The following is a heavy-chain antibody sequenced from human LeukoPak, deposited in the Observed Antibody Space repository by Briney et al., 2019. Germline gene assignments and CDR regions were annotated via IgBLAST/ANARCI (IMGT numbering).Heavy chain of an antibody. CDR3: ARGYSDMHV. V-gene: IGHV4-61*02. CDR1: GGSISSGSYY. Sequence: PSETLSLTCTVSGGSISSGSYYWSWLRQPAGKGREWIGRIYSSGSTNDNPSLMSRVTMSVDTSKNQYSLKLSSVTAADTAVYYCARGYSDMHVWGKGTTVTVSS. J-gene: IGHJ6*03. CDR2: IYSSGST.